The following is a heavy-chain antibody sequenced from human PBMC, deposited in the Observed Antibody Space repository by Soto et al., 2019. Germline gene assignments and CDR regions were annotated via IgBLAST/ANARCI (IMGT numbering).Heavy chain of an antibody. CDR2: ISYSGST. D-gene: IGHD6-19*01. J-gene: IGHJ4*02. CDR1: GGSVSSGGYD. CDR3: ERKTLRTCGWHLDS. V-gene: IGHV4-61*08. Sequence: SSETLSLTCTASGGSVSSGGYDWSWIRQPPGKGLDWIGHISYSGSTNYNPSLKSRSTISLDTSKNQFCLNLGSVATADTAIYYCERKTLRTCGWHLDSWGQGTMVTVSS.